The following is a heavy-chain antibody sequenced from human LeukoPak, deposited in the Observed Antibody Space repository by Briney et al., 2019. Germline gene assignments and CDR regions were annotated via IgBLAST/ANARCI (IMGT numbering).Heavy chain of an antibody. D-gene: IGHD3-10*02. CDR2: ISSSSSCI. Sequence: PGGSLRLSCAASGFKFSSYSMKWVRQAPGKGLEWVSFISSSSSCIYYADSVKGRCTISRDNAKNSLYLQMNSLRAEDTAVYYCARGTMFLYYFDYWGQGTLVTVSS. CDR1: GFKFSSYS. CDR3: ARGTMFLYYFDY. V-gene: IGHV3-21*01. J-gene: IGHJ4*02.